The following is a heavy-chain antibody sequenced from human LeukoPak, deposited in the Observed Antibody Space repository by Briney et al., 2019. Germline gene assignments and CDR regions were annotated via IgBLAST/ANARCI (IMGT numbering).Heavy chain of an antibody. D-gene: IGHD2-15*01. CDR1: GGSISSSSYY. Sequence: SETLSLTCTVSGGSISSSSYYWGWIRQPPGKGLEWIGSIYYSGSTYYNPSLKSRVTISVDTSKNQFSLKLSSVTAADTAVYYCARRVEYTPIYFDYWGQGTLVTVSS. CDR3: ARRVEYTPIYFDY. V-gene: IGHV4-39*01. J-gene: IGHJ4*02. CDR2: IYYSGST.